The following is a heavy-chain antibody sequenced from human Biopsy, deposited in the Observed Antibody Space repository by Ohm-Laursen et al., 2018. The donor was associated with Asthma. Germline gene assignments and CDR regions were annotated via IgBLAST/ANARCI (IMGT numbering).Heavy chain of an antibody. D-gene: IGHD5/OR15-5a*01. CDR1: GGSFSGYY. Sequence: SDTLSLTWAVDGGSFSGYYWNWIRQPPGKGLERIGEFSHSGSTKYNPSLKSRVTISVDTSKNQFPLKLSSVTAADTAVYYCARGSIVSTIYYWGQGTLVTVSS. V-gene: IGHV4-34*01. J-gene: IGHJ4*02. CDR2: FSHSGST. CDR3: ARGSIVSTIYY.